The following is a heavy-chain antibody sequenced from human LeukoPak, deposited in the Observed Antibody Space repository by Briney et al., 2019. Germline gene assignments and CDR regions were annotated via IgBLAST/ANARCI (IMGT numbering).Heavy chain of an antibody. D-gene: IGHD3-22*01. J-gene: IGHJ3*02. CDR3: ARDAAIVVDLWNAFDI. CDR2: ISSSENNI. Sequence: PGGSLTLSCAASGFTFSSYNMHWIRQAPGKGLEWVSSISSSENNIHYADLEKGRFTLSRDNARSSLFLQMNSLRAEDTAVYYCARDAAIVVDLWNAFDIWGQGTMVIVSS. CDR1: GFTFSSYN. V-gene: IGHV3-21*06.